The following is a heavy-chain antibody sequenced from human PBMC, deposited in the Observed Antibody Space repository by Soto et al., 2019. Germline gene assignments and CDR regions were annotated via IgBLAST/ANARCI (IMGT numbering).Heavy chain of an antibody. CDR3: ARAGYSYASAYYGMAV. CDR1: GYTFTSSP. V-gene: IGHV1-3*01. Sequence: ASVKVSCKASGYTFTSSPTHWERQAPGQRHEWMGWIDAGNGNTKYSQKFRARDTFTTDTSASTAYMHLSILRSQDTPAYYCARAGYSYASAYYGMAVWGHGTTVTVCS. CDR2: IDAGNGNT. J-gene: IGHJ6*02. D-gene: IGHD5-18*01.